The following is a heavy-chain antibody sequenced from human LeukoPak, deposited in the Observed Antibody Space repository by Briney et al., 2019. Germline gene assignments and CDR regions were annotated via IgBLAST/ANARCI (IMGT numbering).Heavy chain of an antibody. Sequence: GESLMISCKGSGYSFSSYWIGWVRQMSGKGLEWMGIIYPGDSDTRYSPSFQGQVTLSADKSINTAYLQWSSLKASDTAMYYCARYYYDSSGYYRIDYWGQGTLVTVSS. CDR2: IYPGDSDT. CDR3: ARYYYDSSGYYRIDY. V-gene: IGHV5-51*01. CDR1: GYSFSSYW. D-gene: IGHD3-22*01. J-gene: IGHJ4*02.